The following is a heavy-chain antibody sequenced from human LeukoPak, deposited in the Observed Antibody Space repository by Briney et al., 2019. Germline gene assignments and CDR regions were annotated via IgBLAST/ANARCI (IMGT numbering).Heavy chain of an antibody. CDR2: IRYDGSNK. J-gene: IGHJ4*02. Sequence: GGSLRLSCAASGFTFSSYGMHWVRQAPGKGLEWVAFIRYDGSNKYYADSVKGRFTISRDNSKNTLYLQMNSLRAEDTAVYYCAKGSYSSSGLDYWGQGTLVTVSS. CDR3: AKGSYSSSGLDY. CDR1: GFTFSSYG. V-gene: IGHV3-30*02. D-gene: IGHD6-6*01.